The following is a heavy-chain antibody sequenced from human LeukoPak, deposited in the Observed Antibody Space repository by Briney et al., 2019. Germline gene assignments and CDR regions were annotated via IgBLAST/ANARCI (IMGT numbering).Heavy chain of an antibody. D-gene: IGHD3-22*01. V-gene: IGHV3-7*01. Sequence: GGSLRLSCAASGFSFSRWMSWVRQAPVRGLEWVANIKPDGSEIYYADSVKGRFTISRDNAKNSLYLQMNSLRAEDTAVYYCARGSWYDSSGYQADYWGQGTLVTVSS. CDR3: ARGSWYDSSGYQADY. J-gene: IGHJ4*02. CDR2: IKPDGSEI. CDR1: GFSFSRW.